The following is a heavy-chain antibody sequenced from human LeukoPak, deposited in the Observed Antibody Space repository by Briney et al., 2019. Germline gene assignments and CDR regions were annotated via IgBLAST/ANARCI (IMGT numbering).Heavy chain of an antibody. D-gene: IGHD6-13*01. CDR2: IRSKAYGGTT. CDR1: GFTFGDYA. J-gene: IGHJ6*02. CDR3: TRDTSPRDSSSWYHYYYYGMDV. Sequence: PGGSLRLSCTASGFTFGDYAMSWVRQAPGKGLEWVGFIRSKAYGGTTEYAASVKGRFTISRDDSKSIAYLQMNSLKTEDTAVYYCTRDTSPRDSSSWYHYYYYGMDVWGQGTTVTVSS. V-gene: IGHV3-49*04.